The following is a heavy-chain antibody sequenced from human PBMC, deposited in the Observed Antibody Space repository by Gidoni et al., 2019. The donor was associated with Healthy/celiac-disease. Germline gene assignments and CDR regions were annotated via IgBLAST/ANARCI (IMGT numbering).Heavy chain of an antibody. Sequence: QVQLVASGGGVVQPGGSLRLSCAASGFPFSSYGMHWVRQAPGKGLEWVAFIRYDGSNKYYADSVKGRFTISRDNSKNTLYLQMNSLRAEDTAVYYWAAYCSSTSCYEVVDGLDYWGQGTLVTVSS. D-gene: IGHD2-2*01. V-gene: IGHV3-30*02. J-gene: IGHJ4*02. CDR2: IRYDGSNK. CDR1: GFPFSSYG. CDR3: AAYCSSTSCYEVVDGLDY.